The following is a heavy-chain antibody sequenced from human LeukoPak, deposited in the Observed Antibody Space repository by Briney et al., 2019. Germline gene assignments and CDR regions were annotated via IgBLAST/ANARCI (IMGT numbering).Heavy chain of an antibody. CDR3: ASPGSLDY. V-gene: IGHV4-34*01. Sequence: SETLSLTCAVYGGSFSGYYWSWIRQPPGKGLEWIGEINHSGSTNYNPSLKSRVTISVDTSKNQFSLKLSSVTAADTAVYYCASPGSLDYWGQGTLVTVSS. CDR2: INHSGST. J-gene: IGHJ4*02. CDR1: GGSFSGYY.